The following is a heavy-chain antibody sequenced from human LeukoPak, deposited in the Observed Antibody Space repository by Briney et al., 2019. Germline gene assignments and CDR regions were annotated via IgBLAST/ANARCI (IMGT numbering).Heavy chain of an antibody. D-gene: IGHD6-6*01. Sequence: GGSLRLSCAASGFSFSSYTMNWVRQAPGKGLEWVSSISSSSTYIYYADSVKGRFTISRDNAKNSLSLQMNSLRAEDTAVYYCARQLAMAPGAFDIWGQGTMVTVSS. CDR3: ARQLAMAPGAFDI. CDR2: ISSSSTYI. J-gene: IGHJ3*02. V-gene: IGHV3-21*01. CDR1: GFSFSSYT.